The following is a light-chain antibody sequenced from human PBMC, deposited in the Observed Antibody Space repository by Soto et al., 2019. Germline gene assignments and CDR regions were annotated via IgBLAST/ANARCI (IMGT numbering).Light chain of an antibody. CDR2: AAS. Sequence: VIWMTQSPSLLSASTGDRVTISCRMSQGMSSYLAWYQQKPGKAPELLIYAASTLPSGVPSRFSGSGSGTDFPLTISCLPSEDFATYYCQQYYSFPRTFGQGTKVDI. CDR3: QQYYSFPRT. V-gene: IGKV1D-8*01. J-gene: IGKJ1*01. CDR1: QGMSSY.